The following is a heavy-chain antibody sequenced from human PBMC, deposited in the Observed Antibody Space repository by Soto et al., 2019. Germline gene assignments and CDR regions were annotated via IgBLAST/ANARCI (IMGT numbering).Heavy chain of an antibody. Sequence: GGSLRLSCAASGFIFSSYGRHWVRQAPGKGLEWVAVIWYDGSNKYYADSVKGRFTISRDNSKNTLYLQMNSLRAEDTAVYYCARDRRGYYYGMDVWGQGTTVTVSS. V-gene: IGHV3-33*08. CDR3: ARDRRGYYYGMDV. J-gene: IGHJ6*02. CDR1: GFIFSSYG. CDR2: IWYDGSNK.